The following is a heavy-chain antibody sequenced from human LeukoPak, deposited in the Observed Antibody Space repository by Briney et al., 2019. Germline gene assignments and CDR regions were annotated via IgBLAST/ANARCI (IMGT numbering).Heavy chain of an antibody. CDR1: GFTFSRYA. CDR2: ISSNGGST. J-gene: IGHJ4*02. CDR3: VKDGSGSYYTYYFDY. D-gene: IGHD3-10*01. V-gene: IGHV3-64D*06. Sequence: GGSLRLSCSASGFTFSRYAMHWVRQAPGKGLEYVSAISSNGGSTYYADSVKGRFTISRDNSKDTLYLQMSSLRAEDTAVYYCVKDGSGSYYTYYFDYWGQGTLVTVSS.